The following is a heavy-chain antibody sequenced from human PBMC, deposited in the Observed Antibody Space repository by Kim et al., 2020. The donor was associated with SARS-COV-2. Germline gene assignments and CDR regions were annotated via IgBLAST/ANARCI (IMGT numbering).Heavy chain of an antibody. CDR2: ISGTGSST. V-gene: IGHV3-23*01. J-gene: IGHJ4*02. CDR3: AKDVSSDY. Sequence: GGSLRLSCAASGFTFSSYAMTWVRQAPGKGLEWVSTISGTGSSTYYAASVKGRFTISRDKSKNTLYLQMNSLRAEDTAVYYCAKDVSSDYWGQGTLVTVSS. CDR1: GFTFSSYA.